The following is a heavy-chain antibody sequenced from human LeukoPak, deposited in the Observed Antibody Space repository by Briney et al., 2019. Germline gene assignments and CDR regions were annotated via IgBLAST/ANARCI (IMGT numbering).Heavy chain of an antibody. D-gene: IGHD2-15*01. CDR1: GFAFSSYA. V-gene: IGHV3-30-3*01. CDR2: IQYDGSDK. J-gene: IGHJ4*02. Sequence: GRSLRLSCAASGFAFSSYAMYWVRQAPGKGLEWVAIIQYDGSDKFYGDSVKGRFTISRDNSKNTLYLQMNNLRAEDTAVYYCARDPKRYCSGGSCCVDSWGQGTLVTVSS. CDR3: ARDPKRYCSGGSCCVDS.